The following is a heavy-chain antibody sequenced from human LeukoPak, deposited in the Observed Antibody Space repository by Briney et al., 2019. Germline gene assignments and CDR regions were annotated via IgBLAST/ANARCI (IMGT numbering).Heavy chain of an antibody. V-gene: IGHV1-2*06. J-gene: IGHJ4*02. CDR3: ARVRYSGRTYYFDY. D-gene: IGHD1-26*01. CDR1: GYTFTGYY. CDR2: TNPNSGGT. Sequence: ASVKVSCKASGYTFTGYYMHWVRQAPGQGLEWMGRTNPNSGGTNYAQKFQGRVTMTRDTSISTAYMELSRLRSDDTAVYYCARVRYSGRTYYFDYWGQGTLVTVSS.